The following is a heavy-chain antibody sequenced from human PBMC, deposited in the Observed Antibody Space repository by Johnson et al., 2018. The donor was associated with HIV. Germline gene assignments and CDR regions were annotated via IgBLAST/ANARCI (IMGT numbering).Heavy chain of an antibody. CDR1: GLIFSRSW. D-gene: IGHD3-22*01. CDR3: AVVQWLPDDVFNI. J-gene: IGHJ3*02. Sequence: VQLVESGGGLVQPGGSLRLSCAASGLIFSRSWIHWVRQAPGKGLVWVSRSNSDGSSTSYADSVKGRFTISRDNAKNTLYLQMDSLGAEDSAVYYCAVVQWLPDDVFNIWGQGTMVTVSS. V-gene: IGHV3-74*01. CDR2: SNSDGSST.